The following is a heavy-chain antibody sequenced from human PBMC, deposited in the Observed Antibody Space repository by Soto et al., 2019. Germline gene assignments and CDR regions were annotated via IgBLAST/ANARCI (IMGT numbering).Heavy chain of an antibody. D-gene: IGHD4-17*01. CDR1: TFTFSTYA. J-gene: IGHJ3*01. V-gene: IGHV3-23*01. CDR3: TRDPNGDYIGAFDF. Sequence: EVQLLESGGGLVQPGGSLRLSCAASTFTFSTYAMTWVRQAPGGGLEWVASITGSGDRTSYADSLRGRFTVSRDNSKNTLYLQMNNLRAEDTAIYYCTRDPNGDYIGAFDFWDQGTMVTVSS. CDR2: ITGSGDRT.